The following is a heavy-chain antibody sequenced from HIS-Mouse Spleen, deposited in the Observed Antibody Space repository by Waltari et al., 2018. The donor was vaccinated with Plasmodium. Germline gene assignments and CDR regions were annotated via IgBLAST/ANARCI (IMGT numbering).Heavy chain of an antibody. CDR3: AILGIPYVDTAMAVGY. J-gene: IGHJ4*02. CDR2: IYRGGSK. D-gene: IGHD5-18*01. V-gene: IGHV3-66*01. Sequence: EVQLVESGGGLVQPGGSLRLSCAASGFTVSSNYMSWVRQAPGKGRWWFSVIYRGGSKNYADAVKGKFTISRDNSKNTLYLQMNSLRAEDTAVYYCAILGIPYVDTAMAVGYWGQGTLVTVSS. CDR1: GFTVSSNY.